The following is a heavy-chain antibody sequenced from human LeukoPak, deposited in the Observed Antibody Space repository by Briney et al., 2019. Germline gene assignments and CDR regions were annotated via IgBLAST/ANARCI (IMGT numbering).Heavy chain of an antibody. Sequence: GGSLRLSCAASGFTVSSNYMSWVRQAPGKGLEWASVIYSGGSTYYADSVKGRFTISRDNSKNTLYLQMNSLRAEDTAVYYCARVSVAGTFDYWGQGTLVTVSS. CDR1: GFTVSSNY. V-gene: IGHV3-53*01. J-gene: IGHJ4*02. CDR2: IYSGGST. D-gene: IGHD6-19*01. CDR3: ARVSVAGTFDY.